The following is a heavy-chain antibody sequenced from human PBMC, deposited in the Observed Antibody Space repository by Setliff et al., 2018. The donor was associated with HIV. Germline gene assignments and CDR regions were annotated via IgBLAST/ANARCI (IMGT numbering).Heavy chain of an antibody. J-gene: IGHJ4*02. D-gene: IGHD3-10*01. CDR1: GFTFTNAW. Sequence: GGSLGLSCAASGFTFTNAWMSWVRQAPGKGLEWVGRIKSKTDGETEDYAAPVKGRFTISRDDSRSTLYLQMNSLITEDTALYYCTTAVAQNWYGSGNENYWGQGTLVTVSS. CDR3: TTAVAQNWYGSGNENY. CDR2: IKSKTDGETE. V-gene: IGHV3-15*01.